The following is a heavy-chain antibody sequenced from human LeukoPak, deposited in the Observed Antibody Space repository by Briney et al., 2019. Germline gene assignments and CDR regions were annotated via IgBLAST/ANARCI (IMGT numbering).Heavy chain of an antibody. CDR2: IIGSGGGT. Sequence: PGGSLRLSCAASGFTFSSYAMNWVRQAPGKGLEWVSCIIGSGGGTNYANSVKGRFTISRDNSKNTVYLQMNSLSAEDTAIYYCARSSTGSAYTYSDYWGQGTLVTVSS. V-gene: IGHV3-23*01. J-gene: IGHJ4*02. CDR1: GFTFSSYA. D-gene: IGHD3-16*01. CDR3: ARSSTGSAYTYSDY.